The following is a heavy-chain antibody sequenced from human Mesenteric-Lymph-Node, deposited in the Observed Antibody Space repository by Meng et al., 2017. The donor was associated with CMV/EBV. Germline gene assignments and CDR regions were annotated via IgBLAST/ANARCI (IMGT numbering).Heavy chain of an antibody. Sequence: SETLSLTCDVSGGSISSSNWWSWVRQPPGKGLEWVGEFYHSGTTNYNPSLKSRVTISVDKSKTQFSLQLTSVTAADTAVYYCATKATSVTRHLDYWGQGTLVTVSS. CDR3: ATKATSVTRHLDY. V-gene: IGHV4-4*02. CDR2: FYHSGTT. D-gene: IGHD5-18*01. J-gene: IGHJ4*02. CDR1: GGSISSSNW.